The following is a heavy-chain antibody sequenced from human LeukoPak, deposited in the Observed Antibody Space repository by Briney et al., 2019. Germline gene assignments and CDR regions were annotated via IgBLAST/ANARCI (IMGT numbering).Heavy chain of an antibody. CDR3: AKDPNGSGPDFDY. Sequence: PGGSLRLSCAASGLTFSTYWMNWVRRAPGKGLEWVSGISGSGGSTNYADSVKGRFTISRDNSKDTLYLQMNSLRAEDTAVYYCAKDPNGSGPDFDYWGQGTLVTVSS. V-gene: IGHV3-23*01. J-gene: IGHJ4*02. D-gene: IGHD3-10*01. CDR1: GLTFSTYW. CDR2: ISGSGGST.